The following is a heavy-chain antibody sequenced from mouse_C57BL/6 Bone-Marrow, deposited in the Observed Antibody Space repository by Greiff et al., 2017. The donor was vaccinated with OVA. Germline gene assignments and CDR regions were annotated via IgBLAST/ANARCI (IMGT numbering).Heavy chain of an antibody. Sequence: QVQLQQPGAELVKPGASVKLSCKASGYTFTSYWMHWVKQRPGQGLEWIGMIHPNSGSTNYNEKFKSKATLTVDKSSSTAYMQLSSLTSEDSAVYYCARSPGVANFDYWGQGTTLTVSS. V-gene: IGHV1-64*01. CDR1: GYTFTSYW. CDR3: ARSPGVANFDY. J-gene: IGHJ2*01. D-gene: IGHD1-1*01. CDR2: IHPNSGST.